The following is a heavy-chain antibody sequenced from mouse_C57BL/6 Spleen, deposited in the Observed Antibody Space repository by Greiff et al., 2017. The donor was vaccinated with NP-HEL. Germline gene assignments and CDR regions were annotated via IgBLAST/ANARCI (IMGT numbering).Heavy chain of an antibody. J-gene: IGHJ3*01. CDR3: ARSIYDGPVAY. D-gene: IGHD2-3*01. V-gene: IGHV7-3*01. Sequence: EVQLQESGGGLVQPGGSLSLSCAASGFTFTDYYMSWVRQPPGKALEWLGFIRNKANGYTTEYSASVKGRFTISRDNSQSILYLQMNALRAEDSATYYCARSIYDGPVAYWGQGTLVTVSA. CDR1: GFTFTDYY. CDR2: IRNKANGYTT.